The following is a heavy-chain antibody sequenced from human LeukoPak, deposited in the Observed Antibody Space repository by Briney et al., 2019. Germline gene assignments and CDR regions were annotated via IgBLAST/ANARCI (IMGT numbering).Heavy chain of an antibody. CDR3: ARVLNATFYYYYGMDV. CDR1: GYTFTSYD. J-gene: IGHJ6*02. Sequence: ASVKVSCKASGYTFTSYDINWVRQATGQGLEWMGWMNPNSGNTGYVQKFQGRVTMTRNTSLCTAYMELSSLRSEDTAVYYCARVLNATFYYYYGMDVWGQGTTVTVSS. CDR2: MNPNSGNT. V-gene: IGHV1-8*01.